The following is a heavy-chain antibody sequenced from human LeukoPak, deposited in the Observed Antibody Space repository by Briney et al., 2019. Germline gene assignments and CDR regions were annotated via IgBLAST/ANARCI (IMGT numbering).Heavy chain of an antibody. V-gene: IGHV1-18*01. CDR3: ARDRFDDRSGYYYHYYYYMDV. J-gene: IGHJ6*03. CDR2: ISPYNGNT. CDR1: GYTFTSYG. D-gene: IGHD3-22*01. Sequence: ASVKVSCKASGYTFTSYGISWVRQAPGQGLEWMGWISPYNGNTDYSQKLQGRVTMTTDTSTSTAYMELRSLRSDDTAVYYCARDRFDDRSGYYYHYYYYMDVWGKGTTVTVSS.